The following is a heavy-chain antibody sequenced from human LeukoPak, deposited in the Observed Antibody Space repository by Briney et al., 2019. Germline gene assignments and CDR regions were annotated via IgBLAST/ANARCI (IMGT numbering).Heavy chain of an antibody. V-gene: IGHV3-48*03. CDR1: GFTFSSYE. Sequence: GGSLRLSCAASGFTFSSYEMNWVRQAPGKGLEWVSYISNSGSTIYYADSVKGRFTISRDNAKNSLYLQMNSLRAEDTAVYYCAREKLWFGELRRGWFDPWGQGPLVTVSS. J-gene: IGHJ5*02. CDR3: AREKLWFGELRRGWFDP. D-gene: IGHD3-10*01. CDR2: ISNSGSTI.